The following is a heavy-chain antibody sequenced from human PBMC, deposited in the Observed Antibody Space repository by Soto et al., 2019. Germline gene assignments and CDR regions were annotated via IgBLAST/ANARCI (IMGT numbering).Heavy chain of an antibody. Sequence: SETLSLTCTVSGGSISSGGYYWSWIRQHPGKGLEWIGYIYYSGSTYYNPSLKSRVTISVDTSKNQFSLKLSSVTAADTAVYYCASVTGTTFPIDYWGQGTLVTVSS. D-gene: IGHD1-20*01. CDR1: GGSISSGGYY. CDR3: ASVTGTTFPIDY. J-gene: IGHJ4*02. V-gene: IGHV4-31*03. CDR2: IYYSGST.